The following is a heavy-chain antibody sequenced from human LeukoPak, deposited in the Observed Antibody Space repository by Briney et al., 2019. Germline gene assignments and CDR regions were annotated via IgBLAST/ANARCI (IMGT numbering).Heavy chain of an antibody. CDR2: FDPEDGET. CDR3: ATDRQVRSGIFGPLAY. D-gene: IGHD3-3*01. V-gene: IGHV1-24*01. J-gene: IGHJ4*02. Sequence: ASVKVSCKASGGTFSSYAISWVRQAPGKGLEWMGGFDPEDGETIYAQKFQGRVTMTEDTSTDTAYMELSSLRSEDTAVYYCATDRQVRSGIFGPLAYWGQGTLVTVSS. CDR1: GGTFSSYA.